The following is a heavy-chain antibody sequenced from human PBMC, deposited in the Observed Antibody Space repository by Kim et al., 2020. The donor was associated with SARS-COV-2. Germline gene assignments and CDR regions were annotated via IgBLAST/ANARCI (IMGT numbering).Heavy chain of an antibody. V-gene: IGHV1-18*04. CDR2: ISAYNGNT. CDR1: GYTFTSYG. J-gene: IGHJ6*02. D-gene: IGHD3-10*01. Sequence: ASVKVSCKASGYTFTSYGISWVRQAPGQGLEWMGWISAYNGNTNYAQKLQGRVTMTTDTSTSTAYMELRSLRSDDTAVYYCARDSHYYGSGSLDYYYYGMDVWGQGTTVTVSS. CDR3: ARDSHYYGSGSLDYYYYGMDV.